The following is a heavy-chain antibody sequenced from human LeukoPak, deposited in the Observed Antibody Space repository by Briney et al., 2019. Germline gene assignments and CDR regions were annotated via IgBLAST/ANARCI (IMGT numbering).Heavy chain of an antibody. CDR3: ARDLGYRYYYYGMDV. CDR1: GFTFSSYA. J-gene: IGHJ6*02. Sequence: GGSLRLSCSPSGFTFSSYAMHWVRQAPGKGLEYVSAISSNGGSTYYADSVKGRFTISRDNAKNTLYLQMNSLRAEDTAVYYCARDLGYRYYYYGMDVWGQGTTVTFSS. D-gene: IGHD5-18*01. V-gene: IGHV3-64*04. CDR2: ISSNGGST.